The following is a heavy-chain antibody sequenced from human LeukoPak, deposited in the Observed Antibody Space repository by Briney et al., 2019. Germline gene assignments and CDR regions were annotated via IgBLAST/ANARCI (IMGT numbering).Heavy chain of an antibody. Sequence: SVKVSCKASGYTFTGYYMHWVRQAPGQGLEWMGGIIPIFGTANYAQKFQGRVTITSDESTSTAYMELSSLRSEDTAVYYCAREDSSSAGPPAYWGQGTLVTASS. CDR3: AREDSSSAGPPAY. J-gene: IGHJ4*02. V-gene: IGHV1-69*13. D-gene: IGHD6-6*01. CDR1: GYTFTGYY. CDR2: IIPIFGTA.